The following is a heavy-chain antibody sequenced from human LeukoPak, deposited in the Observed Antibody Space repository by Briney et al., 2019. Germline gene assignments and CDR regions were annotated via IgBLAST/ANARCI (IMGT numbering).Heavy chain of an antibody. CDR1: GFTFSSYW. CDR2: IKQDGSEK. D-gene: IGHD3-3*01. Sequence: GGSLRLSCAASGFTFSSYWMSWVRQAPGKGLEWVANIKQDGSEKYYVDSVKGRFTISRDNAKNSLYLQMNSLRAEDTAVYYCARGGTPAYYDFWSGYQLLPYYYYYYMDVWGKGTTVTVSS. CDR3: ARGGTPAYYDFWSGYQLLPYYYYYYMDV. V-gene: IGHV3-7*01. J-gene: IGHJ6*03.